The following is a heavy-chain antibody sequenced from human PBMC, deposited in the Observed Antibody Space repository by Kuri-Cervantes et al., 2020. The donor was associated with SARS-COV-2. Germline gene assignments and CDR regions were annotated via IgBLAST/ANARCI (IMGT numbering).Heavy chain of an antibody. CDR3: ARDGLWFRELRYMDV. Sequence: SVKVSCKASGYTFTSYAMNWVRQAPGQGLEWMGRIIPILGIANYAQKFQGRVTITADKSTSTAYMELSSLRSEDTAVYYCARDGLWFRELRYMDVWGKGTTVTVSS. V-gene: IGHV1-69*04. CDR1: GYTFTSYA. CDR2: IIPILGIA. J-gene: IGHJ6*03. D-gene: IGHD3-10*01.